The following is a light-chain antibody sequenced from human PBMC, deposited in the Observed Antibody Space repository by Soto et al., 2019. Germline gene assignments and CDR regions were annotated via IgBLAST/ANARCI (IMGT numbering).Light chain of an antibody. V-gene: IGKV3D-15*01. CDR3: QQYHDWPPLT. CDR1: QSVSSN. J-gene: IGKJ4*01. Sequence: DIVMTQSPATLSESPGERVTLSCRASQSVSSNLAWYQQKPGQPPRLLIYDATSRATGIPSRFSGSGSGTDFTLTITSLQSEDFAVYFCQQYHDWPPLTFGGGTKVEIK. CDR2: DAT.